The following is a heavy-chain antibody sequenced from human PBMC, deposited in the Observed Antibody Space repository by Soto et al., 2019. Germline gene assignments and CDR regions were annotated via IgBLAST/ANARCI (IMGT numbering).Heavy chain of an antibody. CDR1: NAPVDSSTYT. CDR2: IYNSGTT. J-gene: IGHJ4*02. V-gene: IGHV4-39*07. CDR3: ARREIPGSIDY. Sequence: SETLYLTCTVSNAPVDSSTYTWGWIRQPPGKGLEWIGNIYNSGTTYYNPSLNSRVTMSVDTSKNQFSLKLTSVTAVDTAVYYCARREIPGSIDYRCQGTLVTVSS. D-gene: IGHD1-26*01.